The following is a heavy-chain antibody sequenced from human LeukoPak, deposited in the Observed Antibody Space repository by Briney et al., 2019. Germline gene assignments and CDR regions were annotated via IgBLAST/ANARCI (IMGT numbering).Heavy chain of an antibody. V-gene: IGHV3-23*01. J-gene: IGHJ4*02. CDR3: AKTVSTWYDY. CDR2: ISGSGGTT. D-gene: IGHD6-13*01. Sequence: GGSRRLSCAASGFTFSSYAMTWVRQAPGKGLEWVSAISGSGGTTYYADSVKGRFTISRDNSKNTLYLQMNSLRAEDTAVYYCAKTVSTWYDYWGQGTLVTVSS. CDR1: GFTFSSYA.